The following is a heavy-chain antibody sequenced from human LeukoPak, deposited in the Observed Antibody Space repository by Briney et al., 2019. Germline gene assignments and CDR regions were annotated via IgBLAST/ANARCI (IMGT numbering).Heavy chain of an antibody. Sequence: SETLSLTCAVYGGSFSGYYWSWIGQPPGKGLEWIGEINHSGSTNYNPSLQSRVTISVDTSKNQFSLKLSSVTAADTAVYYCAVPFVDTAMVRGIFDYWGQGTLVTVSS. D-gene: IGHD5-18*01. CDR3: AVPFVDTAMVRGIFDY. J-gene: IGHJ4*02. V-gene: IGHV4-34*01. CDR2: INHSGST. CDR1: GGSFSGYY.